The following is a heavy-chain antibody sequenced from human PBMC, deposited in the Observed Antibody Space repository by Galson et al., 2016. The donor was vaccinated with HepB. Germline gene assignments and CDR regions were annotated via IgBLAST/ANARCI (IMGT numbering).Heavy chain of an antibody. CDR3: AWHGDYTNSFDF. CDR1: GGSISTGDYY. Sequence: LSLTCAVSGGSISTGDYYWTWLRQPPGKGLEWIGYIHSTGSVFSKPSLQSRVGISLDTSANQFSLNLYSVTSADPALYFFAWHGDYTNSFDFWGPGIVVTVSS. D-gene: IGHD4-17*01. J-gene: IGHJ4*01. CDR2: IHSTGSV. V-gene: IGHV4-30-4*01.